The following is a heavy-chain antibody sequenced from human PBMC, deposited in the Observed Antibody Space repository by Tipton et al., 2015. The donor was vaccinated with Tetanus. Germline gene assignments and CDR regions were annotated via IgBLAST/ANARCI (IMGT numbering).Heavy chain of an antibody. V-gene: IGHV1-2*02. CDR1: GYIFIDYF. CDR2: INPKDGGT. D-gene: IGHD6-19*01. CDR3: ARDRDSRGWYNFDP. J-gene: IGHJ5*02. Sequence: QLVQSGAEVKMPGASVKVSCKASGYIFIDYFLHWVRQAPGQGPEWMGWINPKDGGTNYAQKFQGRVIMTRDTPSSTVYMELFTLTSEDTAVYYCARDRDSRGWYNFDPWGQGTLVTVSS.